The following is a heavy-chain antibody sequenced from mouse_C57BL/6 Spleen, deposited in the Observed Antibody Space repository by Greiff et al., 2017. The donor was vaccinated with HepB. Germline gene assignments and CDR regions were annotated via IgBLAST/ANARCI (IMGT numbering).Heavy chain of an antibody. CDR1: GYTFTDYE. J-gene: IGHJ2*01. D-gene: IGHD2-4*01. CDR3: TRGEDYDAVFDY. CDR2: IDPETGGN. V-gene: IGHV1-15*01. Sequence: VQLQQSGAELVRPGASVTLSCKASGYTFTDYEMHWVKQTPVHGLEWIGAIDPETGGNAYNQKFKGKAILTADKSSSTAYMELRSLTSEDSAVYYCTRGEDYDAVFDYWGQGTTLTVSS.